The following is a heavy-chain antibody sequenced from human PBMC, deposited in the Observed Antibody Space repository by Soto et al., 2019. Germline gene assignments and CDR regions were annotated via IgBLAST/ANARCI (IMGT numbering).Heavy chain of an antibody. Sequence: SETLSLTCTVSGGSISSYYWSWIRQPPGKGLEWIGYIYYSGSTNYNPSLKSRVTISVDTSKNQFSLKLSSVTAADTAVYYCARVASTSCLGCAHDWFDPWGQGTLVTVSS. CDR3: ARVASTSCLGCAHDWFDP. J-gene: IGHJ5*02. CDR1: GGSISSYY. CDR2: IYYSGST. D-gene: IGHD2-2*01. V-gene: IGHV4-59*01.